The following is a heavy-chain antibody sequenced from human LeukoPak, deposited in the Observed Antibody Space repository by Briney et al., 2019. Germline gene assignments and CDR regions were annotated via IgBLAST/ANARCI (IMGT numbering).Heavy chain of an antibody. CDR3: ARGVYYYDSSGYYPDAFDI. D-gene: IGHD3-22*01. J-gene: IGHJ3*02. Sequence: SETLSLTCTVSGGSISSYYWSWIRQPAGKGLEWIGRIYTSGSTNYNPSLKSRVTMSVDTSKNQFSLKLSPVTAADTAVYYCARGVYYYDSSGYYPDAFDIWGQGTMVTVSS. V-gene: IGHV4-4*07. CDR2: IYTSGST. CDR1: GGSISSYY.